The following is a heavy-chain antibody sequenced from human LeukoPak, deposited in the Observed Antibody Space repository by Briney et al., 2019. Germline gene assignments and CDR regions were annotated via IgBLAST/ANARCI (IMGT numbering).Heavy chain of an antibody. V-gene: IGHV3-21*01. Sequence: GGSLRLSCAASGFTFSSYSMNWVRQAPGKGLEWVSSISSSSSYIYYADSVKGRFTISGDNAKNSLYLQMNSLRAEDTAVYYCARDSEDYYYGMDVWGKGTTVTVSS. CDR3: ARDSEDYYYGMDV. J-gene: IGHJ6*04. CDR2: ISSSSSYI. CDR1: GFTFSSYS.